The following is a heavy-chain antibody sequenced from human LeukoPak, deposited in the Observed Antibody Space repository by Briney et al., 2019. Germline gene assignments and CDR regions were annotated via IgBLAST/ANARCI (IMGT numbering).Heavy chain of an antibody. CDR1: GFTFSSYS. V-gene: IGHV3-48*01. D-gene: IGHD3-22*01. CDR2: ISSSSSTI. J-gene: IGHJ3*02. CDR3: ARGGIVVASDAFDI. Sequence: GGSLRLSCAASGFTFSSYSMNWVRQAPGKGLEWVSYISSSSSTIYYADSVKGRFTISRDNAKNSLYLQMNSLRAEDTAVYYCARGGIVVASDAFDIWGQGAMVTVSS.